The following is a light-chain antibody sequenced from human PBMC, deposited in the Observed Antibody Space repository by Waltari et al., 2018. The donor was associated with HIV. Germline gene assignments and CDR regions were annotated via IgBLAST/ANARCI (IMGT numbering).Light chain of an antibody. CDR3: AAWDDSLREV. V-gene: IGLV1-47*01. CDR1: SSNIGSNF. J-gene: IGLJ3*02. Sequence: QSVLTQPPSASGTPGHSVTIPCSGSSSNIGSNFVYWYQQLPGAPPKLLIYRNNQRPSGVPDRFSGSKSGTSASLAISGLRSEDEADYYCAAWDDSLREVFGGGTKLTVL. CDR2: RNN.